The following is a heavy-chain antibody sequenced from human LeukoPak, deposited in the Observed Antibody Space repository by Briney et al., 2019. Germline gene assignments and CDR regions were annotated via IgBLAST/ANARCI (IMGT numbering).Heavy chain of an antibody. CDR1: GGSFSGYY. J-gene: IGHJ5*02. D-gene: IGHD3-10*01. CDR2: INHSGST. CDR3: VRVPPRLPSASRAMVRGVAGNWFDP. Sequence: PSETLSLTCAVYGGSFSGYYWSWIRQPPGKGLEWIGEINHSGSTNYNPSLKSRVTISVDTSKNQFSLKLSSVTAADTAVYYCVRVPPRLPSASRAMVRGVAGNWFDPWGQGTLVTVSS. V-gene: IGHV4-34*01.